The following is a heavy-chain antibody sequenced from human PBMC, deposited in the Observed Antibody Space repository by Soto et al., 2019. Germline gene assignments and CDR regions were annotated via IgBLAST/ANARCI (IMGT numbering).Heavy chain of an antibody. D-gene: IGHD3-3*01. Sequence: EVQLVQSGGGLGQPGGSLRISCAASGFSFSSSPMSWVRQVPGKGREWISAISDDGSSVYYVQSVKGRLTISRDNSKNTSALRMKILSFADAAIDYCVGDSYTMSDFGSAFSRDWVQEAQVIVSS. V-gene: IGHV3-23*02. CDR3: VGDSYTMSDFGSAFSRD. CDR2: ISDDGSSV. J-gene: IGHJ4*02. CDR1: GFSFSSSP.